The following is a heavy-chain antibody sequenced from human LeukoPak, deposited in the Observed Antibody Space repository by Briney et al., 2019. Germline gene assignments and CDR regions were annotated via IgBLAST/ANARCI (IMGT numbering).Heavy chain of an antibody. V-gene: IGHV4-34*01. CDR1: GGSFSDYY. J-gene: IGHJ4*02. Sequence: SETLSLTCAVYGGSFSDYYWSWIRQPPGKGLEWIGEINNSGSTNYNPSLKSRVTVSVEPPKNQFSLKLRCVTAADTAIYYCASRLRDSSGYYSGFDYWGQGTLVTVSS. CDR2: INNSGST. CDR3: ASRLRDSSGYYSGFDY. D-gene: IGHD3-22*01.